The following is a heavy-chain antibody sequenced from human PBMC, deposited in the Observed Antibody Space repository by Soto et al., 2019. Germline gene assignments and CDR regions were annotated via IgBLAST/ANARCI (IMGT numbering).Heavy chain of an antibody. D-gene: IGHD3-10*01. V-gene: IGHV4-61*01. CDR2: IYYSGST. Sequence: PSETLSLTCTVSGGSVSSGSYYWSWIRQPPGKGLEWIGYIYYSGSTNYNPSLKSRVTISVDTSKNQFSLKLSSVTAADTAVYYCARLIAPQGRGFAEFDYWGQGTLVTVSS. CDR1: GGSVSSGSYY. CDR3: ARLIAPQGRGFAEFDY. J-gene: IGHJ4*02.